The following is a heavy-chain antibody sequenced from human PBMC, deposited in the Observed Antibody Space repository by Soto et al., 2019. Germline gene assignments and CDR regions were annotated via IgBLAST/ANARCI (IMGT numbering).Heavy chain of an antibody. V-gene: IGHV3-30*09. Sequence: QVQLVESGGGVVQPGRSLKLSCTTSGFVFNRYSMHWVRQSPGKGLEWVAVISHDGNQTFYAESVRGRFAISKDSSKNTLFLQMNTLRTDDTAIYHCARDASRDGYNWGQRTRVTVSS. D-gene: IGHD3-22*01. CDR1: GFVFNRYS. CDR2: ISHDGNQT. CDR3: ARDASRDGYN. J-gene: IGHJ4*02.